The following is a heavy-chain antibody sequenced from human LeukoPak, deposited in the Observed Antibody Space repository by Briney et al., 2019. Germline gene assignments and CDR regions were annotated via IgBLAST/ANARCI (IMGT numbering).Heavy chain of an antibody. V-gene: IGHV3-30*03. CDR1: GFSFISYG. CDR3: ARYSNYVVYYYMDV. CDR2: ISDDGRSK. Sequence: PGGSLRLSCAASGFSFISYGMHWVRQAPGKGLEWVGVISDDGRSKDYADSVKGRFTISRDNAKNSLYLQMNSLRAEDTALYYCARYSNYVVYYYMDVWGKGTTVTVSS. J-gene: IGHJ6*03. D-gene: IGHD4-11*01.